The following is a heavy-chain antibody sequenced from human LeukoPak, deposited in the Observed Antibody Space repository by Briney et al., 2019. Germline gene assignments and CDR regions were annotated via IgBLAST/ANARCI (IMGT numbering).Heavy chain of an antibody. J-gene: IGHJ4*02. V-gene: IGHV1-69-2*01. CDR1: GYTFSDYY. CDR2: IDPENGET. CDR3: VAVEWELSSDY. Sequence: GASVTVSCKASGYTFSDYYIHWVQQAPGKGLEWMGQIDPENGETIYAERFLGSITITADTSIDTASLELTILSSDDTAVYYCVAVEWELSSDYWGQGTLVTVSS. D-gene: IGHD1-26*01.